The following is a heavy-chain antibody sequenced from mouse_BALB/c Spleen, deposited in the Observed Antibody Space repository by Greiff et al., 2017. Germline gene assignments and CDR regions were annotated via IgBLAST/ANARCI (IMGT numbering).Heavy chain of an antibody. CDR1: GYTFSSYW. J-gene: IGHJ4*01. D-gene: IGHD1-2*01. CDR3: ARTGDYGYGYAMDY. Sequence: VKLQESGAELMKPGASVKISCKATGYTFSSYWIEWVKQRPGHGLEWIGEILPGSGSTNYNEKFKGKATFTADTSSNTAYMQLSSLTSEDSAVYYCARTGDYGYGYAMDYWGQGTSVTVSS. V-gene: IGHV1-9*01. CDR2: ILPGSGST.